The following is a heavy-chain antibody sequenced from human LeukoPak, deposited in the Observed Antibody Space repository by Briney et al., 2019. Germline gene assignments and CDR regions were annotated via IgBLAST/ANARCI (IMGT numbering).Heavy chain of an antibody. CDR2: IYHSGST. CDR3: ARDKSESSGYSPTDY. V-gene: IGHV4-38-2*02. D-gene: IGHD3-22*01. CDR1: GYSISSGYY. J-gene: IGHJ4*02. Sequence: SETLSLTCTVSGYSISSGYYWGWIRQPPGKGLEWIGSIYHSGSTYYNPSLKSRVIISVDTSKNQFSLKLSSVTAADTAVYYCARDKSESSGYSPTDYWGQGTLVTVSS.